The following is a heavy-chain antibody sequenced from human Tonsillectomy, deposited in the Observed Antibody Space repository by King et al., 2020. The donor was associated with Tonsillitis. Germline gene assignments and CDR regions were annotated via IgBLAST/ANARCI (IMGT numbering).Heavy chain of an antibody. D-gene: IGHD6-13*01. V-gene: IGHV7-4-1*02. Sequence: VQLVQSGSELKKPGASVKVSCKASGYTFTNYTMNWVRQAPGQGLEWMGWINTNTGNPTYAQGFTGRFVLSLDTSVSTAYLQISSLKAEDTAVYYCTRSFPREQQLLFTGAFGLWGQGTMVTVSS. CDR3: TRSFPREQQLLFTGAFGL. J-gene: IGHJ3*01. CDR2: INTNTGNP. CDR1: GYTFTNYT.